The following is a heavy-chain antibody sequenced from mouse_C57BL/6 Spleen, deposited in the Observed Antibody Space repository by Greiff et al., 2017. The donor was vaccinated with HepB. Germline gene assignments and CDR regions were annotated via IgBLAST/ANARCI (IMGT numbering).Heavy chain of an antibody. Sequence: QVQLQQSGAELVKPGASVKLSCKASGYTFTSYWMHWVKQRPGRGLEWIGRIDPNSGGTKYNEKYKSKATMTVDKPSSTAYMQLSSLTSDDSAVYYWGARSPLAYWGQGTLVTVSA. V-gene: IGHV1-72*01. J-gene: IGHJ3*01. CDR3: GARSPLAY. CDR2: IDPNSGGT. CDR1: GYTFTSYW.